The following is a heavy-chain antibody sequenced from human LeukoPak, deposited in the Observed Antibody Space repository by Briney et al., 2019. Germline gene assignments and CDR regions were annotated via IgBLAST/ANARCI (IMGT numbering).Heavy chain of an antibody. CDR2: ISGSGGST. CDR1: GFTFSSYG. D-gene: IGHD1-26*01. CDR3: AKDGYSGSYLLFYYYMDV. V-gene: IGHV3-23*01. J-gene: IGHJ6*03. Sequence: GGTLRLSCAASGFTFSSYGMSWVGQAPGMGLEWVSAISGSGGSTYYADSGKGRVTSSRDNSKNTLYLQMNSLRAEDTDVYYCAKDGYSGSYLLFYYYMDVWGKGTTVTVSS.